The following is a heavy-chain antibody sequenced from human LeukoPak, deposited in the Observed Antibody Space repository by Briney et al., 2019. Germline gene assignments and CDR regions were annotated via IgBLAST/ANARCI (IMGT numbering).Heavy chain of an antibody. CDR1: GGSFSDYF. V-gene: IGHV4-34*01. CDR2: INHSGRT. CDR3: ARDVVVVPAAIHYGMDV. D-gene: IGHD2-2*01. J-gene: IGHJ6*02. Sequence: YPSETLSLTCAVYGGSFSDYFWGWIRQPPGKGLEWIGEINHSGRTYYNPSLKSRATISVDTSKNQFSLNLSSVTAADTAVYYCARDVVVVPAAIHYGMDVWGQGTTVTVSS.